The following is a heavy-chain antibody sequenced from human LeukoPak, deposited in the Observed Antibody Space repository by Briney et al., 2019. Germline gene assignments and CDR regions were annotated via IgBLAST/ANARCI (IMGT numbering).Heavy chain of an antibody. CDR2: ISYDGSNK. J-gene: IGHJ3*02. CDR3: AKVARLRYFDWLSGGDAFDI. Sequence: PGGSLRLSCAASGFTFSSYGMHWGRQAPGKGLHWVAVISYDGSNKYYADSVKGRFTISRDNSKNTLYLQMNSLRAEDTAVYYCAKVARLRYFDWLSGGDAFDIWGQGTMVTVSS. D-gene: IGHD3-9*01. V-gene: IGHV3-30*18. CDR1: GFTFSSYG.